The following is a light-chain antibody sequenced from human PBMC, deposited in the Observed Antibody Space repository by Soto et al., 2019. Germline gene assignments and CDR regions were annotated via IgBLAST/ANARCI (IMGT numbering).Light chain of an antibody. CDR3: QTWGTGTWV. J-gene: IGLJ3*02. CDR2: LNSDGSH. Sequence: QSVLTQSPSASASLGASVKLTCTLSSGHSSYAIAWHQQQPEKGPRYLMKLNSDGSHSKGDGIPDRFSGSSSGPERYLTISSLQSEDEADYYCQTWGTGTWVFGGGTKLTVL. CDR1: SGHSSYA. V-gene: IGLV4-69*01.